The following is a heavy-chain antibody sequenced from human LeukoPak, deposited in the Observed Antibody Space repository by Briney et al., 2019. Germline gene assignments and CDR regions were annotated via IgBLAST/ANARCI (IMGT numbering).Heavy chain of an antibody. Sequence: GASVKASCKASGYTFTSYYMHWVRQAPGQGLEWMGIINPSGGSTSYAQKFQGRVTMTRDMSTSTVYMELSSLRSEDTAVYYCARDTVEWELANRHYYCYYMDVWGKGTTVTVSS. CDR1: GYTFTSYY. CDR3: ARDTVEWELANRHYYCYYMDV. D-gene: IGHD1-26*01. J-gene: IGHJ6*03. CDR2: INPSGGST. V-gene: IGHV1-46*01.